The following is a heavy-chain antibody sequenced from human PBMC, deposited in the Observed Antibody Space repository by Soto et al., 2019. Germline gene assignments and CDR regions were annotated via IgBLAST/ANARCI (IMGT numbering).Heavy chain of an antibody. Sequence: ASVKVSCKASGYTFTSYGISWVRQAPGQGLEWMGWISAYNGNTNYAQKLQGRVTMTTDTSTSTAYMELRSLRSDDTAVYYCARGGYCSSTSCDRRLFYWSQGTLVTVSS. V-gene: IGHV1-18*04. CDR3: ARGGYCSSTSCDRRLFY. CDR1: GYTFTSYG. D-gene: IGHD2-2*03. J-gene: IGHJ4*02. CDR2: ISAYNGNT.